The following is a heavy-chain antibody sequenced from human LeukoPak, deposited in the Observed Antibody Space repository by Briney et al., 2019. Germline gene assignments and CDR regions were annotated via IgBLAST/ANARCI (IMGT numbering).Heavy chain of an antibody. V-gene: IGHV3-11*01. CDR3: SRHPRHSDY. CDR2: ISGSSSDV. CDR1: GFTFSDSY. Sequence: GGSLRLSCAASGFTFSDSYMTWIRQAPGKGLELLSYISGSSSDVNYIDSVRGRFTISRDNAKNSLYLHMNSLTVEDTAVYYCSRHPRHSDYWGQGILVTVSS. J-gene: IGHJ4*02.